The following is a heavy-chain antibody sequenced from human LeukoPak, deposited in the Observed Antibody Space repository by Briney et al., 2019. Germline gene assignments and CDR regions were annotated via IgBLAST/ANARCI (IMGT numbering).Heavy chain of an antibody. D-gene: IGHD2-2*01. Sequence: PSETLSLTCAVSGYSISSGYYWGWIRQPPGKGLEWIGSIYHSGSTYYNPSLKSRVTISVDTSKNQFSLKLSSVTAADTAVYYCARLCSTKVPADIFDYWGQGTLVTVSS. CDR3: ARLCSTKVPADIFDY. V-gene: IGHV4-38-2*01. J-gene: IGHJ4*02. CDR1: GYSISSGYY. CDR2: IYHSGST.